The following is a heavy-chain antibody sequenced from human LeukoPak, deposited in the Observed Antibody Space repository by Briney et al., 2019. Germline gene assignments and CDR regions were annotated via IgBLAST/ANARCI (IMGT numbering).Heavy chain of an antibody. Sequence: PGGSLRLSCAASGFTFSSYNMNWVRQAPGKGLEWVSSISSSSSYIYYADSVKGRFTISRDNAKNSLYLQMNSLRAEDTAVYYCARLGPDAFDIWGQGTMVTVSS. CDR3: ARLGPDAFDI. CDR2: ISSSSSYI. V-gene: IGHV3-21*01. CDR1: GFTFSSYN. J-gene: IGHJ3*02.